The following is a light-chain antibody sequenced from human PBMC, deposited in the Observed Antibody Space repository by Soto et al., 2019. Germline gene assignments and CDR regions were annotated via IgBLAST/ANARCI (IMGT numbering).Light chain of an antibody. CDR1: SSNIGSNY. CDR3: AAWDDSLSVL. J-gene: IGLJ2*01. Sequence: QSVLTQPPSASGTPGQRVTISCSGSSSNIGSNYVYWYQQLPGTAPKLLIYRNNQRPSGVPDRFSGSKSGTSASLAISELRSEDEADYYCAAWDDSLSVLFGGGTKLTVL. V-gene: IGLV1-47*01. CDR2: RNN.